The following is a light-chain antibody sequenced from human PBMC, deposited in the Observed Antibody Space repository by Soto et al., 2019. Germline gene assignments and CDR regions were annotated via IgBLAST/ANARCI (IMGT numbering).Light chain of an antibody. CDR2: SAS. CDR1: QSIRSH. J-gene: IGKJ1*01. Sequence: DIQMTQSPSAHSASVGDTVTITCLASQSIRSHLNWYQQKPGKAPKLLIYSASSLQSGVPSRFSGSGSGTEFTLTISSLQPEDIATYYCQQYDNLPPTWAFGQGTKVDIK. V-gene: IGKV1-39*01. CDR3: QQYDNLPPTWA.